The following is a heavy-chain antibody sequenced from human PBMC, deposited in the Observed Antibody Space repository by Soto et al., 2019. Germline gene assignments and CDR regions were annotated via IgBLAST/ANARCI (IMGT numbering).Heavy chain of an antibody. CDR2: ISSSGKTI. J-gene: IGHJ5*01. V-gene: IGHV3-48*01. CDR3: VKLFAF. Sequence: SLRLCCAASGFTFRTYDMNWVRQAPGKGLEWVSFISSSGKTIYYADSVRGRFTISRGNAKNSLYLQMNSLRAEDTAIYYCVKLFAFWGQGALVTVSS. CDR1: GFTFRTYD.